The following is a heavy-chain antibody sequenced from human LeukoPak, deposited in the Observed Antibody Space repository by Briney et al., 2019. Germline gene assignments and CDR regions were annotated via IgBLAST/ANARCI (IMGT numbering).Heavy chain of an antibody. Sequence: GGSLRLSCAASGFTFRNYAVHWVRQAPGKGLEWVAVISYDGNHTFYPDPVKGRFAISRDNSKNTLFLQMSALRADDTAVYYCARAKRGLTDYWGQGTLHPVPS. CDR2: ISYDGNHT. V-gene: IGHV3-30*09. CDR1: GFTFRNYA. J-gene: IGHJ4*02. CDR3: ARAKRGLTDY. D-gene: IGHD2-8*01.